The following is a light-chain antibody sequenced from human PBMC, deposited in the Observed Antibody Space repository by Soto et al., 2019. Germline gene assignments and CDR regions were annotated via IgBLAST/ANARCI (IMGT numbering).Light chain of an antibody. CDR3: QQTNSFPRP. CDR1: QDITNW. CDR2: AAS. Sequence: IQMAQSPSSVSASVGDRVAITCRASQDITNWVAWYQLKPGKAPKLLIYAASSVQIGVPSRFNGGGSGTELTLTISSLPPEDFAPYYCQQTNSFPRPFGQGTKV. V-gene: IGKV1-12*01. J-gene: IGKJ1*01.